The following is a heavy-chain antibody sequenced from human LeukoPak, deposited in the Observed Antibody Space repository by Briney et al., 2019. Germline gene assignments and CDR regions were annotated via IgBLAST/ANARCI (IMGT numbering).Heavy chain of an antibody. Sequence: SQTLSLTCTVSGASISIYYWSWIRQPARKGLEWIGRIYTSGSTNYNTSLKSRVTMSVDTSKTQFSLKPSCVRAADTAVYYCARGGSSPYWGQGTLVTVSS. V-gene: IGHV4-4*07. CDR3: ARGGSSPY. D-gene: IGHD6-6*01. CDR1: GASISIYY. CDR2: IYTSGST. J-gene: IGHJ4*02.